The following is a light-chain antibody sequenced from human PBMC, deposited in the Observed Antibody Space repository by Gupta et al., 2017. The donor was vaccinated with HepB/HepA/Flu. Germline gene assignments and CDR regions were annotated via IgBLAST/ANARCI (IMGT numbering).Light chain of an antibody. V-gene: IGKV3-20*01. CDR1: QSVSSSY. Sequence: TQSPVTLSLSPGDIATLSCRASQSVSSSYLAWYQQKPGQAPRLLIYGASSRATGIPDRFSGSGSGTDFTLTISRREPEDFAVYYCQQEGSSPYAFGQGTKMEIK. CDR2: GAS. CDR3: QQEGSSPYA. J-gene: IGKJ2*01.